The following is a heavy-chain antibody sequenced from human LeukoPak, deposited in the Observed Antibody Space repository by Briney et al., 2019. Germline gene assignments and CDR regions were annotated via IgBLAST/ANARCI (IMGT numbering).Heavy chain of an antibody. CDR3: ARGYIRSSGRPDY. Sequence: SETLSLTCTVSGGSMSSYYWSWIRQPPGKGLEWIGYIYYSGSTNYNPSLKSRVTISVDTSKNQFSLKLNSVTAADTAVYYCARGYIRSSGRPDYWGQGTLVTVSS. CDR2: IYYSGST. CDR1: GGSMSSYY. V-gene: IGHV4-59*08. J-gene: IGHJ4*02. D-gene: IGHD6-6*01.